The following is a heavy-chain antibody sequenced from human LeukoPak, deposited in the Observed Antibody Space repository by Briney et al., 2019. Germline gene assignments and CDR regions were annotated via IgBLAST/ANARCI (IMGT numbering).Heavy chain of an antibody. V-gene: IGHV4-59*01. Sequence: SETLSLTCTVSGGSISSYYWSWIRQPPGKGPEGIGYIYYSGSTNYNPSLKSRVTISVDTSKNQFSLKLSSVTAADTAVYYCARDRYGDYDFDYWGQGTLVTVSS. D-gene: IGHD4-17*01. J-gene: IGHJ4*02. CDR2: IYYSGST. CDR1: GGSISSYY. CDR3: ARDRYGDYDFDY.